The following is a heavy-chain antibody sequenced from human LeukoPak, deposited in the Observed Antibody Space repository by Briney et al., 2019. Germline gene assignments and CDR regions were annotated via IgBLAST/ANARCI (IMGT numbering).Heavy chain of an antibody. CDR1: GFTFSNYA. CDR2: ISGHGVST. V-gene: IGHV3-23*01. CDR3: AKDLIVATIVSGLLDY. J-gene: IGHJ4*02. D-gene: IGHD5-12*01. Sequence: PGGSLRLSCAASGFTFSNYAMNWVRQAPGKGLGWVSAISGHGVSTYYADSVKGRFTISRDNSKNTLYLQMNSLRAEDTAVYYCAKDLIVATIVSGLLDYWGQGTLVTVSS.